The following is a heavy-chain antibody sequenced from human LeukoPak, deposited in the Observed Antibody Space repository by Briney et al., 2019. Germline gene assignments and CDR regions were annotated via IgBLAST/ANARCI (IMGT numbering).Heavy chain of an antibody. CDR1: VFTFDDCA. D-gene: IGHD5-24*01. J-gene: IGHJ4*02. CDR3: AKTRDGYNYYDY. V-gene: IGHV3-9*01. Sequence: PGGALRLSCGASVFTFDDCARHWVRQARGKGVGWVSGISWNSGRIVYADSVRGRFTIPRENPKNSLYLQMNSLRAEDPALYCCAKTRDGYNYYDYWGQGTLVTVSS. CDR2: ISWNSGRI.